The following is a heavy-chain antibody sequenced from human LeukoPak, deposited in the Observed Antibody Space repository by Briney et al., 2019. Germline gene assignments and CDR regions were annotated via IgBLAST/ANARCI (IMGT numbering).Heavy chain of an antibody. CDR3: AMRYDFDI. V-gene: IGHV3-53*01. J-gene: IGHJ3*02. CDR1: GFIVSKTY. CDR2: IYGGGST. D-gene: IGHD5-24*01. Sequence: QAGGSLRLSCAASGFIVSKTYMTWVRQAPGKRLEWVSIIYGGGSTWYADSVKGRFTISRDNSKNTVYLQMNGLRAEDTAVYYCAMRYDFDIWGQGTMVTVSS.